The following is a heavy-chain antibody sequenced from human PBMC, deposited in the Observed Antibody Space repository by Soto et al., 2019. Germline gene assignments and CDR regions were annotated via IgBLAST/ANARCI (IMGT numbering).Heavy chain of an antibody. J-gene: IGHJ1*01. Sequence: QLQLQESGPGLVKPSETLSLTCTVSGGSISSSSYYWGWIRQPPGKGLEWIGSIYYSGSTYYNPSLKSRATISVHTANNQFSLKLSSVTAADTAVYYCATVWFGESHHCGQVTLVTVSS. CDR2: IYYSGST. CDR1: GGSISSSSYY. CDR3: ATVWFGESHH. V-gene: IGHV4-39*01. D-gene: IGHD3-10*01.